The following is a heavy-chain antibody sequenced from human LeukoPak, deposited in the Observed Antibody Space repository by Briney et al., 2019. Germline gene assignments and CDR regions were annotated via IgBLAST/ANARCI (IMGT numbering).Heavy chain of an antibody. CDR3: TREDRPFCPFAY. J-gene: IGHJ4*02. CDR1: GASLNSYY. CDR2: IYASGNT. V-gene: IGHV4-4*07. Sequence: SETLSLTCTVSGASLNSYYWTWIRQPAEKGLEWIGRIYASGNTDYNTSLNSRVTISVDTSKNQFSLKLSSVTAADTAVYYCTREDRPFCPFAYWGQGVLVTVSS. D-gene: IGHD3-22*01.